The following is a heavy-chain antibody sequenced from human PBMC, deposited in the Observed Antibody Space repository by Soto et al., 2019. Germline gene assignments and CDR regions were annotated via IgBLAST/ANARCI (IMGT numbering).Heavy chain of an antibody. J-gene: IGHJ5*02. D-gene: IGHD3-3*01. CDR2: ISGSGGST. CDR1: GFTFSSYA. V-gene: IGHV3-23*01. Sequence: EVQLLESGGGLVQPGGSLRLSCAASGFTFSSYAMSWVRQAPGKGLEWVSAISGSGGSTYYADSVKGRFTISRDNSKNTLYLQMNSLRAEDTAVYYCAKGVDDFWSGYFHNWFDPWGQGTLVTVSS. CDR3: AKGVDDFWSGYFHNWFDP.